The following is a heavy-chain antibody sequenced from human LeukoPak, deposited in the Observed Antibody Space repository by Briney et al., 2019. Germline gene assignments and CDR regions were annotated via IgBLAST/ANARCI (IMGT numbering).Heavy chain of an antibody. CDR3: ARSPSDYYDSSGYYLEGAFDI. D-gene: IGHD3-22*01. J-gene: IGHJ3*02. CDR1: GGSISSYY. V-gene: IGHV4-59*08. Sequence: PSETLSLTCTVSGGSISSYYWSWIRQPPGKGLEWIGYIYYSGSTNYNPSLKSRVTISVDTSKNQFSLKLSSVTAADTAVYYCARSPSDYYDSSGYYLEGAFDIWGQGTMVTVSS. CDR2: IYYSGST.